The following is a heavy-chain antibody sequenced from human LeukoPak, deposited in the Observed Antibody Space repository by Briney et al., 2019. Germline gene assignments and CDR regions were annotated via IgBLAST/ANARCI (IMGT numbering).Heavy chain of an antibody. CDR1: GFTFTNYG. V-gene: IGHV1-18*01. Sequence: ASVKVSCKASGFTFTNYGTSWVRQAPGQGLEWMGWISAYNGNTNYAQKLQGRVTMTTDTSTTTAYMELRTLRSDDTAVYYCARDAYCSGTSCQNFDYWGQGTLVTVSS. D-gene: IGHD2-2*01. CDR2: ISAYNGNT. J-gene: IGHJ4*02. CDR3: ARDAYCSGTSCQNFDY.